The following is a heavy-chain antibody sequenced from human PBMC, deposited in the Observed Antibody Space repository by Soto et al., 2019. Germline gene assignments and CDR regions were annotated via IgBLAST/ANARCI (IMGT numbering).Heavy chain of an antibody. V-gene: IGHV2-26*01. Sequence: QVTLKESGPVLVKPTETLTLTCTVSGFSLSNARMGVSWIRQPPGKALEWLAHIFSNDEKSYSTSLKSRLTLSEDTSKSQVVLTMTNMDPVDTATYYCARNSIAVAGSHYYYGMDVWGQGTTVTVSS. CDR2: IFSNDEK. CDR3: ARNSIAVAGSHYYYGMDV. CDR1: GFSLSNARMG. J-gene: IGHJ6*02. D-gene: IGHD6-19*01.